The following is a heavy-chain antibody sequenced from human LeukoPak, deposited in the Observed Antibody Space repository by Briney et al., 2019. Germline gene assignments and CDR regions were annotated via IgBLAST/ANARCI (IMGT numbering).Heavy chain of an antibody. V-gene: IGHV3-53*01. J-gene: IGHJ4*02. Sequence: PGGSLRLSCAASGFTVRGNYMSWVRQAPGKGLDWVSVIYVGGRTYYADSVKGRFTISRDNSKNTLYLQMNSLRAEDTAVYYCASTSGYTHYYFDYWGQGTLVTVSS. D-gene: IGHD5-12*01. CDR3: ASTSGYTHYYFDY. CDR2: IYVGGRT. CDR1: GFTVRGNY.